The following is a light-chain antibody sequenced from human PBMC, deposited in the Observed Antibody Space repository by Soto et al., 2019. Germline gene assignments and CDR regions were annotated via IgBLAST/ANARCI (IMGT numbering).Light chain of an antibody. CDR1: SSDVGGYNY. CDR3: CSYGGSFYV. V-gene: IGLV2-11*01. CDR2: DVN. Sequence: QSALTQPHSVSGSPGQSVAISCSGTSSDVGGYNYVSWYQQHPGKAPKLIIFDVNKRPSGVPDRFSGSKSGSTASLTISGLQAEDEADYYCCSYGGSFYVVGTGTRSP. J-gene: IGLJ1*01.